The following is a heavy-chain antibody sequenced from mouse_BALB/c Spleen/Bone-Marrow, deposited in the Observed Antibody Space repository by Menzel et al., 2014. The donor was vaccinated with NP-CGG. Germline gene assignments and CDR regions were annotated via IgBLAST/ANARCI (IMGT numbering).Heavy chain of an antibody. CDR2: IDPANGKT. J-gene: IGHJ3*01. D-gene: IGHD2-4*01. CDR1: GFNIEDTY. V-gene: IGHV14-3*02. CDR3: AVYDYEGSAY. Sequence: VQLQQPGAELVKPGASVKLSCTASGFNIEDTYMRWVKQRPEQGLEWIGRIDPANGKTKYDPKFQGKATITADTSSNTAYLQLSSLTSEDTAVYYCAVYDYEGSAYWGQGTLVTVSA.